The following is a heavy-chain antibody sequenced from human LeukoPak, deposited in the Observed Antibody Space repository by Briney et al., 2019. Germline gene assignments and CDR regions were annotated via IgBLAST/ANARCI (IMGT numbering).Heavy chain of an antibody. CDR3: ARLYSSVEGDY. CDR1: GGTFSSYA. D-gene: IGHD6-25*01. V-gene: IGHV1-69*04. Sequence: SVKVSCKASGGTFSSYAISWVRQAPGQGLEWMGRIIPILGIANYAQKFQGRVTITADKSTSTAYMELSSLRSEDTAVYYCARLYSSVEGDYWGQGTLVTVSS. J-gene: IGHJ4*02. CDR2: IIPILGIA.